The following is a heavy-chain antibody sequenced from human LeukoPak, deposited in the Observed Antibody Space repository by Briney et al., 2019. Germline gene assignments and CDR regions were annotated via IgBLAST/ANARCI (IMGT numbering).Heavy chain of an antibody. CDR2: ISGSGGST. V-gene: IGHV3-23*01. Sequence: PGGSLRLSCAASGFTFSSYAMSWVRQAPGKGLEWVSAISGSGGSTYYADSVKGWFTISRDNSKNTLYLQMNSLRAEDTAVYYCAKCTGSRSTKYYYYGMDVWGQGTTVTVSS. CDR3: AKCTGSRSTKYYYYGMDV. D-gene: IGHD3-10*01. CDR1: GFTFSSYA. J-gene: IGHJ6*02.